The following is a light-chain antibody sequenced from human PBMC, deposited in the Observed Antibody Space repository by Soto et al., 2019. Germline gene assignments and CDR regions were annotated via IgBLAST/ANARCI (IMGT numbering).Light chain of an antibody. Sequence: QSVLTQPPSASGTPGQRVTISFSGSRSSIGTNTVTWYQQLPGTAPKLLIYSDNQRPSGVPDRFSGSKSGTSASLAISARQSDDEAAYYCAAWDVRFVVFGGGTQLTVL. CDR2: SDN. CDR1: RSSIGTNT. V-gene: IGLV1-44*01. J-gene: IGLJ7*01. CDR3: AAWDVRFVV.